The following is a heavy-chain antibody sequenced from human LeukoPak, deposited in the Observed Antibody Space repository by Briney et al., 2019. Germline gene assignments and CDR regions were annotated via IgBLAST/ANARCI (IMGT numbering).Heavy chain of an antibody. CDR1: GLTFSSYS. CDR2: ISSSSSYI. V-gene: IGHV3-21*01. J-gene: IGHJ4*02. D-gene: IGHD4-17*01. Sequence: GGSLRLSCAASGLTFSSYSMNWVRQAPGKGLEWVSSISSSSSYIYYADSVKGRFTISRDNAKNSLYLQMNSLRAEDTAVNYCARDRTRRGDYAFDYWGQGTLVTVSS. CDR3: ARDRTRRGDYAFDY.